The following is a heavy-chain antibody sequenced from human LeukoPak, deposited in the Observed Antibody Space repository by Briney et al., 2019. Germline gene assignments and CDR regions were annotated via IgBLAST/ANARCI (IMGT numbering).Heavy chain of an antibody. CDR3: ARGLGYCSGGSCYSGYYYGMDV. J-gene: IGHJ6*04. D-gene: IGHD2-15*01. CDR2: IYYSGNT. Sequence: PSQTLSLTCTVSGGSISSGGYYWSWIRQHPGKGLECIGYIYYSGNTYYNPSLKSRVTISVDTSKNQFSLKLSSVTAADTAVYYCARGLGYCSGGSCYSGYYYGMDVWGKGTTVTVSS. CDR1: GGSISSGGYY. V-gene: IGHV4-31*03.